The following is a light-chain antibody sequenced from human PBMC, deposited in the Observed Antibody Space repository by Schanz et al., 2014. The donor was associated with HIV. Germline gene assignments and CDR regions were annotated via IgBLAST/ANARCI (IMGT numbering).Light chain of an antibody. V-gene: IGLV2-14*02. CDR1: ISDVGSYNL. CDR2: EGS. J-gene: IGLJ3*02. Sequence: QSALTQSASVSGSPGQSITISCTGTISDVGSYNLVSWYQQHPGKAPKLIIYEGSKRPLGVSNRFSGSKSGNTASLTISGLQADDEADYYCNSFTTSNTCVFGGGTKLTVL. CDR3: NSFTTSNTCV.